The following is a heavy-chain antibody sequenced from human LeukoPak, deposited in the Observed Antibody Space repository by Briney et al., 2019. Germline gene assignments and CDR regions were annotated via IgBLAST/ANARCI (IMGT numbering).Heavy chain of an antibody. CDR1: GFTFSSYA. V-gene: IGHV3-23*01. D-gene: IGHD2-15*01. J-gene: IGHJ4*02. CDR2: TSGSGGST. Sequence: GGSLRLSCAASGFTFSSYAMSWVRQAPGKGLEWVSGTSGSGGSTYYSGSVKGRFTISRDNSKNTLYLQMNSLRVEDTAVYYCAKNGGSQCYSHLDSWGQGALVTVSS. CDR3: AKNGGSQCYSHLDS.